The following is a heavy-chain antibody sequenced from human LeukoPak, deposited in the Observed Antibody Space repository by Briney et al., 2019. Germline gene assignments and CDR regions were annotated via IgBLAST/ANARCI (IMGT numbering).Heavy chain of an antibody. CDR1: GFTFSSYA. CDR2: ISGSGGST. CDR3: AKVWWEWELPRTDAFDI. Sequence: GGSLRLSCAASGFTFSSYAMSWVRQAPGKGLEWVSAISGSGGSTYYADPVKGRFTISRDNSKNTLYLQMNSLRAEDTAVYYCAKVWWEWELPRTDAFDIWGQGTMVTVSS. J-gene: IGHJ3*02. V-gene: IGHV3-23*01. D-gene: IGHD1-26*01.